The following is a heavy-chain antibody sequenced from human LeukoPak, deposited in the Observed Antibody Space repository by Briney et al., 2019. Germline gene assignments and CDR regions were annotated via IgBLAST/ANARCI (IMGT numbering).Heavy chain of an antibody. CDR1: GYTFTTYD. CDR3: VRGYFNWNYAGVGEYYYMDV. CDR2: VSPNSGKT. J-gene: IGHJ6*03. Sequence: GASVKVSCKASGYTFTTYDMHWVRQASGQGLEWMGWVSPNSGKTAYAQKFQDRVTMTRDTSISTSYMELSSLRSEDTAVYYCVRGYFNWNYAGVGEYYYMDVWGKGTTVTVSS. V-gene: IGHV1-8*02. D-gene: IGHD1-7*01.